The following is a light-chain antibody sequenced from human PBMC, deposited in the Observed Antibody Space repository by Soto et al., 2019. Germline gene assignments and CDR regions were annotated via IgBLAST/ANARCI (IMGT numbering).Light chain of an antibody. CDR1: QTISSW. Sequence: DIQMTQSPSTLSGSVGGRVTITFRASQTISSWLSWYQQKPGKAPKLLIYKASTLKSGVPSRFSGSGSGTEFTLTISSLQPDDFATYYCQQSYGTPITFGQGTRLEI. CDR2: KAS. V-gene: IGKV1-5*03. J-gene: IGKJ5*01. CDR3: QQSYGTPIT.